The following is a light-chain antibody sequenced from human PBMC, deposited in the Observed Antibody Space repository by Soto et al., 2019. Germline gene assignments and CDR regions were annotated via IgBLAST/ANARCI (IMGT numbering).Light chain of an antibody. CDR3: SSYAGSNNPVI. J-gene: IGLJ2*01. CDR1: SSDVGGYNY. Sequence: QSVLTQPPSASGSPGQSVTISCTGTSSDVGGYNYVSWYQHHPGKAPKLMIYEVTKRPSGVPDRFSGSKSGNTASLTVSGLQDEDEAAYYCSSYAGSNNPVIFGGGTKVTVL. CDR2: EVT. V-gene: IGLV2-8*01.